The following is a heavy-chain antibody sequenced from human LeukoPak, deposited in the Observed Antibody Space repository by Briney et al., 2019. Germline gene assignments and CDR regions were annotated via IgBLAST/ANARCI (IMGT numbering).Heavy chain of an antibody. CDR2: INHSGST. V-gene: IGHV4-34*01. J-gene: IGHJ4*02. D-gene: IGHD2-8*01. CDR3: ASGPSMRTLRTKRYFDY. CDR1: GGSFSGYY. Sequence: SETLSLTCAVYGGSFSGYYWSWIRQPPGKGLEWIGEINHSGSTNYNPSLKSRATISVDTSKNQFSLKLSSVTAADTAVYYCASGPSMRTLRTKRYFDYWGQGTLVTVSS.